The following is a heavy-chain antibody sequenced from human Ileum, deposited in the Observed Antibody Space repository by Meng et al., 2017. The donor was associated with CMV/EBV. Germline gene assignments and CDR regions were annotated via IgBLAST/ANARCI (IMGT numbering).Heavy chain of an antibody. V-gene: IGHV3-23*01. J-gene: IGHJ4*02. D-gene: IGHD1-26*01. Sequence: GGSLRLSCAASGFTFSSYAMSWVRQAPGKGLEWVSAISDSGVSTYYADSVKGRFTISRDNSKSTLYLQMNSLRAEDTAVYYCARGRKWELPIYYWGQGTLVTVSS. CDR2: ISDSGVST. CDR3: ARGRKWELPIYY. CDR1: GFTFSSYA.